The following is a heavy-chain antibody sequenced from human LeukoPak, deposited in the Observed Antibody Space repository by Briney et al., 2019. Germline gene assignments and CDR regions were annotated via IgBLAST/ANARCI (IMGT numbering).Heavy chain of an antibody. J-gene: IGHJ4*02. CDR2: IYYSGST. CDR1: GGSISSYY. V-gene: IGHV4-59*01. CDR3: ARGPNYDFWSGYYMRRYYFDY. D-gene: IGHD3-3*01. Sequence: SETLSLTCTVSGGSISSYYWSWIRQPPGKGLEWIGYIYYSGSTNYNPSLKSRVTISVDTSKNQFSLKLSSVTAADTAVYYCARGPNYDFWSGYYMRRYYFDYWGQGTLVTVSS.